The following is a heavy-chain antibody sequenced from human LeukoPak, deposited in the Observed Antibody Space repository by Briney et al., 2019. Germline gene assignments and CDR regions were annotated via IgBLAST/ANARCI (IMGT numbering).Heavy chain of an antibody. J-gene: IGHJ3*02. CDR1: GYTFTSYY. CDR3: AREIVDTAMVRHYAFDI. D-gene: IGHD5-18*01. Sequence: GASVKVSCKASGYTFTSYYMHWVRQAPGQGLEWMGIINPSGGSTSYAQKFHGRVTMTRDTSTSTVYMELSSLRSEDTAVYYCAREIVDTAMVRHYAFDIWGQGTMVTVSS. CDR2: INPSGGST. V-gene: IGHV1-46*01.